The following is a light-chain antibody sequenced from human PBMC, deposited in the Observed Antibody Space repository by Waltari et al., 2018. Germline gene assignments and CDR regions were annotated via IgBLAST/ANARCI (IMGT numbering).Light chain of an antibody. Sequence: QSVLTQPPSASGTPGRRVSSSCSGSSSTTGRNYVFWYQQFPGSAPKLLIYRDDQRPSGVPDRFSASKGGTAAALVISAVRSEDEADYYCAAWDGSLSGRLFGGGTRLTVL. J-gene: IGLJ3*02. CDR2: RDD. V-gene: IGLV1-47*01. CDR1: SSTTGRNY. CDR3: AAWDGSLSGRL.